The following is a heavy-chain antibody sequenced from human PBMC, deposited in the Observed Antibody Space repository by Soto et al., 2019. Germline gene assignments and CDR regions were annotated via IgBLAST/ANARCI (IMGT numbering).Heavy chain of an antibody. V-gene: IGHV3-64D*06. CDR2: ISNNGDST. CDR1: GLTFRNYA. D-gene: IGHD6-13*01. Sequence: EVQLVESGGGLVQPGGSLRVSCSASGLTFRNYAMHWVRQAPGKGLEYVSAISNNGDSTYYADSVKGRFTISRDNSKNTLYLQMSSLRAEDTAVYYCVIDTAAAYSSTWYYWGQGTLVTVSS. CDR3: VIDTAAAYSSTWYY. J-gene: IGHJ4*02.